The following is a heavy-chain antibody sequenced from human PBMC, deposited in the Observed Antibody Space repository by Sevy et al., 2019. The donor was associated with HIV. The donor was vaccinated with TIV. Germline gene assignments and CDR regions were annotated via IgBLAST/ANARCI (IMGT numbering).Heavy chain of an antibody. CDR1: GFTFSSYS. V-gene: IGHV3-48*01. CDR3: ARGGSRYSSSWSFYGMDV. D-gene: IGHD6-13*01. J-gene: IGHJ6*02. CDR2: ISSSSSTI. Sequence: GGSLRLSCAASGFTFSSYSMNWVRQAPGKGLEWVSYISSSSSTIYYADSVKGRFTISRDNAKNSLYLQMNSLRAEDTAVYYCARGGSRYSSSWSFYGMDVWGQGTTVTVSS.